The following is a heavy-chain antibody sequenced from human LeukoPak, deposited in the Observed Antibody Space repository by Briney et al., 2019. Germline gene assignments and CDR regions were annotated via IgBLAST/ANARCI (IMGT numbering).Heavy chain of an antibody. CDR3: ARGLPLGYCSSTSCYYAFGY. CDR1: GGTFTSYD. CDR2: MHPNSGNT. D-gene: IGHD2-2*01. J-gene: IGHJ4*02. Sequence: ASVKVSCKASGGTFTSYDINWVRQATGQGLEWMGWMHPNSGNTGYAQKFQGRVTITRNTSISTAYMELSSLRSEDTAVYYCARGLPLGYCSSTSCYYAFGYWGQGTLVTVSS. V-gene: IGHV1-8*03.